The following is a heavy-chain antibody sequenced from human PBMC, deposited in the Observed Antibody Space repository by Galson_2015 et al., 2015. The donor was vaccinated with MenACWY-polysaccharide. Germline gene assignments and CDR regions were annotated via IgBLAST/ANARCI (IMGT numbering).Heavy chain of an antibody. D-gene: IGHD6-19*01. CDR2: INSDGST. Sequence: SLRLSCAASGFTFNNYAMSWVRQAPGKGLEWVSVINSDGSTSYADSVKGRFTMSRDNAKNTVYLQMNSLRAEDTAVYYCVREGENAVAGTLDIWGQGTMVTVSS. CDR3: VREGENAVAGTLDI. CDR1: GFTFNNYA. J-gene: IGHJ3*02. V-gene: IGHV3-74*01.